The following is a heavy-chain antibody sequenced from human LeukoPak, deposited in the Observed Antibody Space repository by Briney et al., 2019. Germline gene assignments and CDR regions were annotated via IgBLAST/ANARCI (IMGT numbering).Heavy chain of an antibody. J-gene: IGHJ4*02. Sequence: PSQTLSLTCTVSGGSISSGSYYWSWIRQPAGKGLEWIGRIYTSGSTNYNPSLKSRVTISVDTSKNQCSLKLSSVTAADTAVYYCARDGSGWLNYFDYWGQGTLVTVSS. CDR2: IYTSGST. D-gene: IGHD6-25*01. CDR1: GGSISSGSYY. CDR3: ARDGSGWLNYFDY. V-gene: IGHV4-61*02.